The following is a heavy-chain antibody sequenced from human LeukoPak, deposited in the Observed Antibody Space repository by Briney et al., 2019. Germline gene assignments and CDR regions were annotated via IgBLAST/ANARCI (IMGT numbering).Heavy chain of an antibody. Sequence: GESLKISCKGSGFSFNMYWIGWVRQMPGKGLEWMGIIYPGDSDTRYSSSFQGQVTISVDKSISTAYLQWSSLKASDTAMYYCARYYFWTGSYFFDHWGQGTLVTVSS. CDR2: IYPGDSDT. CDR1: GFSFNMYW. D-gene: IGHD3/OR15-3a*01. V-gene: IGHV5-51*01. J-gene: IGHJ4*02. CDR3: ARYYFWTGSYFFDH.